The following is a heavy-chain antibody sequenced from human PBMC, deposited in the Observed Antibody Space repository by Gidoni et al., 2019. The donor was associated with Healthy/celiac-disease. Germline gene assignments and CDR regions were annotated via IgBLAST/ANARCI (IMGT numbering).Heavy chain of an antibody. V-gene: IGHV3-73*01. Sequence: EVQLVESGGGLVQPGGSLKPSCPASGFTCSCYALPWVRQASGKGLEEFVRIRSKANSYATAYAASVKGRFTISRDDSKNTAYLQMNSLKTEDTAVYYCTRLVRGIAVAGTDAFDIWGQGTMVTVSS. CDR1: GFTCSCYA. CDR2: IRSKANSYAT. J-gene: IGHJ3*02. D-gene: IGHD6-19*01. CDR3: TRLVRGIAVAGTDAFDI.